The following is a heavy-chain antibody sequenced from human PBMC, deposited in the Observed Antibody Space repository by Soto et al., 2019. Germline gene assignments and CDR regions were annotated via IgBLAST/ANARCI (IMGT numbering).Heavy chain of an antibody. CDR3: ARGIYDILTGVTLYYFDY. D-gene: IGHD3-9*01. Sequence: ASGKVSCKASGCTFTSYGISWVRQAPGQRLEWMGWISAYNGNTNYAQKLQGRVTMTTDTSTSTAYMELRSLRSDDTAVYYCARGIYDILTGVTLYYFDYWGQGTLVTVSS. CDR1: GCTFTSYG. CDR2: ISAYNGNT. V-gene: IGHV1-18*01. J-gene: IGHJ4*02.